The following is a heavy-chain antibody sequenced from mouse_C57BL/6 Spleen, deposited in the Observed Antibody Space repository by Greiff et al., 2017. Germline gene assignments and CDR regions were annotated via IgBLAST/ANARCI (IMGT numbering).Heavy chain of an antibody. J-gene: IGHJ4*01. CDR1: GFTFSSYA. Sequence: EVKSVESGEGLVKPGGFLKLSCAASGFTFSSYAMSWVRQTPEKRPEWVAYISSGGDYIYYADTVKGRFTISRDNARTTQYLQMSSLKSEDTAMYYCTRDKGENYAMDYWGQGTSVTVSS. V-gene: IGHV5-9-1*02. CDR2: ISSGGDYI. CDR3: TRDKGENYAMDY.